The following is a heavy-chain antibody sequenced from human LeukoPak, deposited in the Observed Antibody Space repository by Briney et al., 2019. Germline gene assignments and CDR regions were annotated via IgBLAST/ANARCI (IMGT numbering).Heavy chain of an antibody. CDR1: GGSISSYY. CDR3: ARRGASKGGYYFDY. Sequence: SETLSLTCTVSGGSISSYYWSWIRQPPGKGLEWIGYIYYSGSTYYNPSLKSRVTISVDTSKNQFSLKLSSVTAADTAVYYCARRGASKGGYYFDYWGQGTLVTVSS. CDR2: IYYSGST. V-gene: IGHV4-59*08. J-gene: IGHJ4*02. D-gene: IGHD3-16*01.